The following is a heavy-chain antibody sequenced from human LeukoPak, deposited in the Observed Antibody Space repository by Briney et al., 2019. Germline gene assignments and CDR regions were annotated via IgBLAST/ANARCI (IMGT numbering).Heavy chain of an antibody. CDR3: ARESPRKWPLDY. D-gene: IGHD5-12*01. CDR1: GFTFSSYS. V-gene: IGHV3-74*01. CDR2: INSDGSGT. Sequence: GGSLRLSCAASGFTFSSYSMNWVRQAPGKGLVWVSRINSDGSGTSYADSVKGRFTISRDNAKNTLYLQMNSLRAEDTAVYYCARESPRKWPLDYWGQGTLVTVSS. J-gene: IGHJ4*02.